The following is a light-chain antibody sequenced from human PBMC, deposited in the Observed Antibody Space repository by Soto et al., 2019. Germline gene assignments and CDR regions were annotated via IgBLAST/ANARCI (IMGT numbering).Light chain of an antibody. J-gene: IGKJ4*01. CDR2: DAS. Sequence: DNQMTQSPSSLSSSVGDRVTITCQASQDITNYLNWYQQKPRKAPKILLYDASNLETGVPSRFSGSGSGTDFTIIISSLQPEDIATYYCHQYDNLPLTFGGGTKVEIK. CDR1: QDITNY. V-gene: IGKV1-33*01. CDR3: HQYDNLPLT.